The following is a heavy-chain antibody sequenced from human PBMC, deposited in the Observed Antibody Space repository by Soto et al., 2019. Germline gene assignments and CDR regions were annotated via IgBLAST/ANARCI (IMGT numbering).Heavy chain of an antibody. Sequence: GGSLRLSCAASGFTFSSYGMHWVRQAPGKGLEWVAVIWYDGSNKYYADSVKGRFTISRDNSKNTLYLQMNSLRAEDTAVYYCARDQDIVVVPAANYAFDIWGQGTMVTVSS. D-gene: IGHD2-2*01. J-gene: IGHJ3*02. CDR3: ARDQDIVVVPAANYAFDI. V-gene: IGHV3-33*01. CDR1: GFTFSSYG. CDR2: IWYDGSNK.